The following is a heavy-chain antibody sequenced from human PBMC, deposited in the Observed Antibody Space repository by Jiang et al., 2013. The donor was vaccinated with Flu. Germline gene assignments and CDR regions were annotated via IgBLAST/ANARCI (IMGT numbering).Heavy chain of an antibody. Sequence: SGAEVKRPGASVQVSCKASGFTLAGHFMHWIRQAPGQGLEWVGWINVNTGGTNYAEKFQGRVIMTRDTSINTVYMDLSSLNSDDTAIYYCAREVSRAGSADNWFDPWGQGTEVTVS. V-gene: IGHV1-2*02. D-gene: IGHD6-13*01. CDR1: GFTLAGHF. CDR2: INVNTGGT. J-gene: IGHJ5*02. CDR3: AREVSRAGSADNWFDP.